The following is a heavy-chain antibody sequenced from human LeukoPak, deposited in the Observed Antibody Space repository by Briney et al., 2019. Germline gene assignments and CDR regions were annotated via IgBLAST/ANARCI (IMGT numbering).Heavy chain of an antibody. Sequence: PSETLSLTCTVSGGSISSYYWSWIRQPPGKGLEWIGYIYDSGSTDYNPSLKSRVTISIDTSKNQFSLNLSSVTAADTAVYYCARRSRYYDGSGYYDYWGQGTLVTVSS. CDR3: ARRSRYYDGSGYYDY. CDR2: IYDSGST. V-gene: IGHV4-59*01. CDR1: GGSISSYY. J-gene: IGHJ4*02. D-gene: IGHD3-22*01.